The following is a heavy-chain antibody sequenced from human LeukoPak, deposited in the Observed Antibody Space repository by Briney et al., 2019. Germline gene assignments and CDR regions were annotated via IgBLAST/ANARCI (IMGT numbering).Heavy chain of an antibody. CDR1: GFTISSNF. CDR2: IYGGGST. CDR3: ARGPGYSSGWYFFDY. J-gene: IGHJ4*02. Sequence: PGGSLRLSCAASGFTISSNFMSWVRQAPGKGLEWVSVIYGGGSTYYADSVKGRFTISRDTFQGTLSLQMDGLRAEDTAVYYCARGPGYSSGWYFFDYWGRGTLVTVSS. V-gene: IGHV3-53*01. D-gene: IGHD6-13*01.